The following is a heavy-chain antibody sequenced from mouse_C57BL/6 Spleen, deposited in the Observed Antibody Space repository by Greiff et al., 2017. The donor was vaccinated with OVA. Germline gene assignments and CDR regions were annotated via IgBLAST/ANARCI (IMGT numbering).Heavy chain of an antibody. V-gene: IGHV1-52*01. Sequence: QVQLQQPGAELVRPGSSVKLSCKASGYTFTSYWMHWVKQRPIQGLEWIGNIDPSDSETHYNQKFKDKATLTVDKSSSTAYMQLSSLTSEDSAVYYCARGGAGTSYFDYWGQGTTLTVSS. CDR1: GYTFTSYW. CDR3: ARGGAGTSYFDY. J-gene: IGHJ2*01. CDR2: IDPSDSET. D-gene: IGHD4-1*01.